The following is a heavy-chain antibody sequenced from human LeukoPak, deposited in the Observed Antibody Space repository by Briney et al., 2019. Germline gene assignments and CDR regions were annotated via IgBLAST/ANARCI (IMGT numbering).Heavy chain of an antibody. CDR2: IYTSGST. D-gene: IGHD1-26*01. Sequence: PSETLSLTCTVSGGSISSYYWSWIRQPAGKGLEWIGRIYTSGSTNYNPSLKSRVTMSVDTSKNQFSLKLSSVTAADTAVYHCARGKNSGSYYRPLDYWGQGTLVTVSS. J-gene: IGHJ4*02. V-gene: IGHV4-4*07. CDR3: ARGKNSGSYYRPLDY. CDR1: GGSISSYY.